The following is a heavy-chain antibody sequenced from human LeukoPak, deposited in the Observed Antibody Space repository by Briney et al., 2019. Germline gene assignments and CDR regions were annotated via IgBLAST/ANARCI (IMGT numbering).Heavy chain of an antibody. CDR2: ISSGGSYI. V-gene: IGHV3-21*01. D-gene: IGHD6-19*01. CDR3: AGGRGVDGNYYYYYMDV. Sequence: GGSLRLSCVGSGITFSSYHINWVRQTPDKGLEWVSSISSGGSYIYSVDSLKGRFTISRDNAKNSVYLQMNGVRDEDTAVYYCAGGRGVDGNYYYYYMDVWGKGTTVTVS. J-gene: IGHJ6*03. CDR1: GITFSSYH.